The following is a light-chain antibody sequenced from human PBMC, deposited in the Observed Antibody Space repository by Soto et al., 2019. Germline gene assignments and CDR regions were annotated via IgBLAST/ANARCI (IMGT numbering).Light chain of an antibody. CDR2: EVT. J-gene: IGLJ1*01. CDR3: SSYTSSSTYV. V-gene: IGLV2-14*01. CDR1: SNDVGGYYY. Sequence: QSALTQPASVSGPPGQSITISCTGTSNDVGGYYYVSWYQRHPGKAPKLMIYEVTNRPSGVSDRFSGSKSDNTASLTISGLQAEDEADYYCSSYTSSSTYVLGTGTKVT.